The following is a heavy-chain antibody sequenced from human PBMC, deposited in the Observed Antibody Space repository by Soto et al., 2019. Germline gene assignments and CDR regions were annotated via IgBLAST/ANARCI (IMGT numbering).Heavy chain of an antibody. J-gene: IGHJ6*02. Sequence: EVQLVESGGGLVQPGGSLRLSCAASGFTFRNYWMHWVRQAPGKGLVWVSRVNSDGDTTYYADSVKGRFTICRDNAKNTLHLQMNSLGADDPAVYYCASNYAYAEGYYFYGIDVWGQGTTVTVSS. CDR2: VNSDGDTT. CDR3: ASNYAYAEGYYFYGIDV. V-gene: IGHV3-74*01. D-gene: IGHD3-16*01. CDR1: GFTFRNYW.